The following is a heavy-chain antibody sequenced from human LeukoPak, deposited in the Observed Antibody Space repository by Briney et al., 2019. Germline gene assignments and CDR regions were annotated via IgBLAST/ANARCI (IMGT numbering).Heavy chain of an antibody. CDR1: GFTFSSSW. CDR2: INTDGSSA. D-gene: IGHD1-1*01. CDR3: AKDRVWNSFDS. Sequence: PGGSLRLSCAASGFTFSSSWMNWVRQAPGKGLVWVSRINTDGSSANYADSAKGRFTISRDNAKNTLYLQMNSLKNEDTAAYYCAKDRVWNSFDSWGQGTLVTVSS. J-gene: IGHJ4*02. V-gene: IGHV3-74*01.